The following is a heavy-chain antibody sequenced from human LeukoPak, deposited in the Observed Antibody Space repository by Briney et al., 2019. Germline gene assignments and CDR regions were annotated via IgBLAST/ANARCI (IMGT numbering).Heavy chain of an antibody. CDR2: MYHSGST. V-gene: IGHV4-59*01. Sequence: SETLSLTCTASGDSISNSYWSWIRQPPGRGLEYIGYMYHSGSTNYNPSLKSRVTILVDTSKKQFSLKLSSVTVADTAIYYCARLRNYYDSSGYYWVFDYWGQGILVTVSS. J-gene: IGHJ4*02. D-gene: IGHD3-22*01. CDR3: ARLRNYYDSSGYYWVFDY. CDR1: GDSISNSY.